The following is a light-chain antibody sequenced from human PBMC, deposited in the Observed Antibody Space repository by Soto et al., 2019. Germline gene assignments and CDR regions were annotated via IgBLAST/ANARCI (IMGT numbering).Light chain of an antibody. J-gene: IGKJ4*01. CDR1: QVISSL. CDR3: QQANSFPLT. Sequence: DIQITQSPSSVSSSGGDRVTITCLASQVISSLLAWYQQKPVKAPKLLIYAASSLQSGVPSRFSGSGSGTDFTLTISSLQPEDFATYYCQQANSFPLTFGGGTKVDIK. CDR2: AAS. V-gene: IGKV1-12*01.